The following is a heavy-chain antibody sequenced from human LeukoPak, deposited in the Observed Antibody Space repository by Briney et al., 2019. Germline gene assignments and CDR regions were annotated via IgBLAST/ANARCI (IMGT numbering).Heavy chain of an antibody. J-gene: IGHJ4*02. CDR2: ISSSSYT. D-gene: IGHD4-23*01. CDR3: ANLLRWEPY. CDR1: GFTFSSYS. Sequence: GGSLRLSCVASGFTFSSYSMNWVRQAPGKGLEWVSSISSSSYTYYADSVKGRFTVSRDNAKNSVYLQMNSLRAEDTAVYYCANLLRWEPYWGQGTLVTVSS. V-gene: IGHV3-21*01.